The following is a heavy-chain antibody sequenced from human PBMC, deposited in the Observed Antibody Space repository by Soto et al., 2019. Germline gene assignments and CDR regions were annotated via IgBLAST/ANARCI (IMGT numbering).Heavy chain of an antibody. J-gene: IGHJ4*02. D-gene: IGHD5-12*01. CDR3: ARRYSGYEKYYFDY. CDR1: GGSISSSSYY. CDR2: IYYSGST. V-gene: IGHV4-39*01. Sequence: SETLSLTCTVSGGSISSSSYYWGWIRQPPGKGLEWIGSIYYSGSTYYNPSLKSRVTISVDTSKNQFSLKLSSVTAADTAVYYCARRYSGYEKYYFDYWGQGTLVTVSS.